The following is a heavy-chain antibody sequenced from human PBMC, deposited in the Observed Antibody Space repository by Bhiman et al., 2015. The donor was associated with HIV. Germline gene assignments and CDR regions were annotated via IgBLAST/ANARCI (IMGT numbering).Heavy chain of an antibody. CDR3: VRVLLLGSRYYDLLDL. CDR2: IKHDGSDK. D-gene: IGHD3-22*01. CDR1: GLTFSSYW. V-gene: IGHV3-7*01. J-gene: IGHJ3*01. Sequence: EVQLVESGEGLVQPGGSLRLSCVASGLTFSSYWMSWVRQAPGKGLEWVANIKHDGSDKYYVDSVRGRFIASRDNARNTLFLEMNSLRAEDTAVYYCVRVLLLGSRYYDLLDLWGQGTLVTVSS.